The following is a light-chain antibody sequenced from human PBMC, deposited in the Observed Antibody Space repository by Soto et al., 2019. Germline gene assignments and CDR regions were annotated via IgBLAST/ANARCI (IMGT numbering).Light chain of an antibody. J-gene: IGKJ2*01. CDR3: QQYGSSPYT. V-gene: IGKV3-20*01. CDR2: GAS. CDR1: QSVSSSD. Sequence: EIVVTQSPGTLSLSPGERATLSCRASQSVSSSDLAWYQQKPGQAPRLLIYGASIRATGIPDRFSGSGSGTDFTLTISRLEPEDYAVYYCQQYGSSPYTFGQGTKLEIK.